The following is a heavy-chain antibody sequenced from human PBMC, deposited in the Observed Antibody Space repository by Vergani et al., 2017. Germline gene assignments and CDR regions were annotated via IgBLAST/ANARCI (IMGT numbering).Heavy chain of an antibody. V-gene: IGHV3-30*02. CDR3: AKPFRGWSIDY. Sequence: QVQLVESGGGVVQRGGSLRLSCATSGFTLSNYDMQWIRQGPGKGLEFVAFIQFDGSNQYYADSVKGRFTLSRDFSKNTLYLQMKSLRTDDTATYYCAKPFRGWSIDYWGRETQVIVSS. J-gene: IGHJ4*02. D-gene: IGHD3-3*01. CDR1: GFTLSNYD. CDR2: IQFDGSNQ.